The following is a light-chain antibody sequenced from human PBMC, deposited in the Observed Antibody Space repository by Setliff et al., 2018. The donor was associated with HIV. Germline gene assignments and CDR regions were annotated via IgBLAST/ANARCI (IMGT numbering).Light chain of an antibody. CDR3: SSYAGSNNV. J-gene: IGLJ1*01. CDR1: SSDVGGYND. Sequence: QSALTQPASVSGSPGQSITISCTGTSSDVGGYNDVSWYQQHPGKAPKLMIYDVSERPSGVSNRFSGSKSGNTASLIVSGLQAEDEADYYCSSYAGSNNVFGTGTKVTVL. CDR2: DVS. V-gene: IGLV2-14*01.